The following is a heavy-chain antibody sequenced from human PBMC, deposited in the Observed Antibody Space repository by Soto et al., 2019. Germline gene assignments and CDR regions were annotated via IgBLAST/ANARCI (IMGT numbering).Heavy chain of an antibody. D-gene: IGHD2-21*01. CDR2: INWDNNE. J-gene: IGHJ4*02. CDR3: ARIPHYSDSYYMDY. CDR1: GFSLSTLGTC. V-gene: IGHV2-70*01. Sequence: SGPTLVNPTQTLTLTCTFSGFSLSTLGTCVTWIRQPPGKALEWLALINWDNNEYYTTSLKTRLTISRDTSKNQVVLTVTNVDPVDTATYYCARIPHYSDSYYMDYWGQGTLVTVSS.